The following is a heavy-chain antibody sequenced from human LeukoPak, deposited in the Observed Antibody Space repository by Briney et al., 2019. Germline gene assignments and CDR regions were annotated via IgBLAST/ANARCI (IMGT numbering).Heavy chain of an antibody. D-gene: IGHD1-26*01. CDR3: ARGTSGSYRDYFDY. CDR1: GGSISSYY. J-gene: IGHJ4*02. Sequence: PSETLSLTCTVSGGSISSYYWSWIRQPPGKGLEWIGYIYYSGSTNYNPSLKSRVTISVDTSKNQFSLKLSSVTAADTAVYYCARGTSGSYRDYFDYWGQGTLVTVSS. V-gene: IGHV4-59*01. CDR2: IYYSGST.